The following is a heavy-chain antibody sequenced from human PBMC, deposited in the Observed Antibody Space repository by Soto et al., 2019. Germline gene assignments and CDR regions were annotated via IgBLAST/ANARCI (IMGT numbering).Heavy chain of an antibody. Sequence: GGSLRLSCAASGFTFSSYAMSWARQAPGKGLEWVSAISGSGGSTYYADSVKCRCTTSRDSSKNTLYLHMNSMRAEDTAVYYFAIIHHCSCGICHPSFFDYWVRGTLVPVSS. CDR3: AIIHHCSCGICHPSFFDY. V-gene: IGHV3-23*01. CDR1: GFTFSSYA. J-gene: IGHJ4*02. CDR2: ISGSGGST. D-gene: IGHD2-15*01.